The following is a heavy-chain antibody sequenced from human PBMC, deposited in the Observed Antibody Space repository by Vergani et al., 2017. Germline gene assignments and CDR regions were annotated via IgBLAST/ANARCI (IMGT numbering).Heavy chain of an antibody. Sequence: QVQLVESGGGVVQPGRSLRLSCEVSGFTFNDYAFYWLRQAPGKGLEWVAALIYDGSNELYTDSVKGRFTVSRDNSRNILYLQMNNLKTEDTAVYYCARDPFICSSSTCRPLAWYFDLWVRGTLVTVS. CDR2: LIYDGSNE. CDR1: GFTFNDYA. CDR3: ARDPFICSSSTCRPLAWYFDL. D-gene: IGHD2-15*01. V-gene: IGHV3-30*04. J-gene: IGHJ2*01.